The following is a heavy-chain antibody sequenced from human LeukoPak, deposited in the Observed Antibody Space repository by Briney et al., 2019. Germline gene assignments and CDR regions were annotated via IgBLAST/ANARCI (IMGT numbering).Heavy chain of an antibody. CDR3: ARDWWYCSGGSCYYIDY. CDR2: ISSSSSYI. CDR1: GFTFSSYS. D-gene: IGHD2-15*01. V-gene: IGHV3-21*01. J-gene: IGHJ4*02. Sequence: GGSLRLSCAASGFTFSSYSMNWVRQAPEKGLEWVSSISSSSSYIYYADSVKGRFTISRDNAKNSLYLQMNSLRAEDTAVYYCARDWWYCSGGSCYYIDYWGQGTLVTVSS.